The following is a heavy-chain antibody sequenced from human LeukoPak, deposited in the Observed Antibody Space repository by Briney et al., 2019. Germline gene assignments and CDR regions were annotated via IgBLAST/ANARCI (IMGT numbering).Heavy chain of an antibody. V-gene: IGHV1-69*13. Sequence: SVEVSCKASGGTFSSYAISWVRQAPGQGLEWMGGIIPIFGTANYAQKFQGRVTITADESTSTAYMELSSLRSEDTAVYYCAREIDYGDGIYYYYGMDVWGKGTTVTVSS. CDR1: GGTFSSYA. J-gene: IGHJ6*04. CDR2: IIPIFGTA. D-gene: IGHD4-17*01. CDR3: AREIDYGDGIYYYYGMDV.